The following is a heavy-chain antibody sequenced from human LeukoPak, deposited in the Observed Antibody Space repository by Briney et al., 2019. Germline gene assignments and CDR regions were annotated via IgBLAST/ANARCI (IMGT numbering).Heavy chain of an antibody. Sequence: GRSLRLSCAASGFTFHDYAMHWGRQVPGKGLEWVSGITWNSGSVLYADSVRGRFTISRDKAKNSLYLQMNSLRPEDMAFYYCAKGLGVASLIVDALDMWGQGTMVTV. D-gene: IGHD3/OR15-3a*01. V-gene: IGHV3-9*03. CDR2: ITWNSGSV. CDR1: GFTFHDYA. J-gene: IGHJ3*02. CDR3: AKGLGVASLIVDALDM.